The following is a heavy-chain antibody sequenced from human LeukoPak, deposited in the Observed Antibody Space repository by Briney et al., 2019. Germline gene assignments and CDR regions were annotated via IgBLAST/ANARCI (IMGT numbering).Heavy chain of an antibody. V-gene: IGHV4-4*07. CDR2: IYTSGST. Sequence: SETLSLTCTVSGGSISSYYWSWIRQPAGKGLEWIGRIYTSGSTNYNPSLKSRVTISVDTSKNQFSLKLNSVTAADTAVYYCARVADSSGYIYYYYYMDVWGKGTTVTVSS. CDR3: ARVADSSGYIYYYYYMDV. D-gene: IGHD3-22*01. J-gene: IGHJ6*03. CDR1: GGSISSYY.